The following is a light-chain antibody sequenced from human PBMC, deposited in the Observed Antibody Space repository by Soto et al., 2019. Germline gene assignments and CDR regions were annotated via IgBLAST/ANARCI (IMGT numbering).Light chain of an antibody. CDR3: QQRTNKFWT. CDR2: DAS. J-gene: IGKJ1*01. Sequence: EIVLTQSPATLSLSPGERATLSCRARQSVSSYLSWYQQKPGQAPRLLIYDASTRATGIPARFSGSGSGTDFTLTIRSLEPEDFAVYYCQQRTNKFWTFGQGTKVEIK. V-gene: IGKV3-11*01. CDR1: QSVSSY.